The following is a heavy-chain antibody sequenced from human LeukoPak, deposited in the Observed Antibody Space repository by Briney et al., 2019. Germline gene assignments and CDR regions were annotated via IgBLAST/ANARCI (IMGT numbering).Heavy chain of an antibody. D-gene: IGHD1-26*01. CDR3: TTRGSSGSYFDY. J-gene: IGHJ4*02. Sequence: GGSLRLSCAASGFTFSNAWMSWVRQAPGKGLEWVGRIKSKADGGTTDYAAPVKGRFTISRDDSKNTLYLQMNSLKTEDTAVYYCTTRGSSGSYFDYWGQGTLVTVSS. V-gene: IGHV3-15*01. CDR2: IKSKADGGTT. CDR1: GFTFSNAW.